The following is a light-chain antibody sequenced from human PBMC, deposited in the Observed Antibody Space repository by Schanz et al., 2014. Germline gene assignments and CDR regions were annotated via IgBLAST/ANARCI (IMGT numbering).Light chain of an antibody. J-gene: IGLJ3*02. Sequence: QAVVTQEPSLTVSPGGTVTLTCGSTTGYVTSGHYPYWFQQKPGQAPRTLIYDTANRHSWTPARFSGSLLGGKALLTLSGAQPEDEAEYFCLLSYRGARPWVFGGGTKLTVL. CDR2: DTA. CDR1: TGYVTSGHY. CDR3: LLSYRGARPWV. V-gene: IGLV7-46*01.